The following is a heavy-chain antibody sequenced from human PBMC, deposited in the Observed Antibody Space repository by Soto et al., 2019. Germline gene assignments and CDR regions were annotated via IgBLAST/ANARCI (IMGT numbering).Heavy chain of an antibody. CDR2: IYYSGST. J-gene: IGHJ6*02. Sequence: PSETLSLTCTVSGGSISSYYWSWIRQPPGKGLEWIGYIYYSGSTNYNPSLKSRVTISVDTSKNQFSLKLSSVTAADTAVYFCARDGSGSYPFYYYGMDVWGQGTTVTVS. V-gene: IGHV4-59*12. CDR3: ARDGSGSYPFYYYGMDV. CDR1: GGSISSYY. D-gene: IGHD3-10*01.